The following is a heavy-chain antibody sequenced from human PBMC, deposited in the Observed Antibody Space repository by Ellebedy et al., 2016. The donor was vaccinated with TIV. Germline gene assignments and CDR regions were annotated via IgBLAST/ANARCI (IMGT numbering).Heavy chain of an antibody. V-gene: IGHV4-34*01. CDR3: ARGQSSGSEFDY. Sequence: SETLSLXCAVYGGSFSGYYWSWIRQPPGKGLEWIGEINHSGSTNYNPSLKSRVTISVDTSKNQFSLKLSSVTAADTAVYYCARGQSSGSEFDYWGQGTLVTVSS. CDR1: GGSFSGYY. D-gene: IGHD6-19*01. J-gene: IGHJ4*02. CDR2: INHSGST.